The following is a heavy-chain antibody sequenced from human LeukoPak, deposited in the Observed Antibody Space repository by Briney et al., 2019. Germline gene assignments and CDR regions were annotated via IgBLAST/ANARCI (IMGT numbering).Heavy chain of an antibody. V-gene: IGHV1-2*02. Sequence: ASVKVSCKASGYTFSGYYMHWVRQVPGQGLEWIGWINPNSGGTNYARKFQGRVTMTRDTSIRTTYLELSRLRSDDTAVYYCARGYYYGSGSHYNVLGYWGQGTLVTVSS. CDR3: ARGYYYGSGSHYNVLGY. CDR2: INPNSGGT. J-gene: IGHJ4*02. D-gene: IGHD3-10*01. CDR1: GYTFSGYY.